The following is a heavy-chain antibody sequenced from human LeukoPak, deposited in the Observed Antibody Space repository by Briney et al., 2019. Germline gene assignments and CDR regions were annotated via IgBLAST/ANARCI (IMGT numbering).Heavy chain of an antibody. J-gene: IGHJ4*02. CDR3: ARDLFY. CDR1: GFTFRTYA. CDR2: INDSGGDI. V-gene: IGHV3-23*01. Sequence: GGSLRLSCAASGFTFRTYAMAWVRQVPGKGLEWVSSINDSGGDIYYADSVKGRFAISRDNSKNTLYLQMNSLRDEDTAVYYCARDLFYWGQGTLVTVSS.